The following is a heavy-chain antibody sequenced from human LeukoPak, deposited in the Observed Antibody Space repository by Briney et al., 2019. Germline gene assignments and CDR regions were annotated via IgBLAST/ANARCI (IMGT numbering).Heavy chain of an antibody. D-gene: IGHD3-16*01. CDR2: INHSGST. V-gene: IGHV4-34*01. J-gene: IGHJ5*02. CDR3: ARHYGP. CDR1: GGSFSAYY. Sequence: SETLSLTCAVYGGSFSAYYWSWIRQPPGKGPEWIGEINHSGSTNYNPSLKSRVTISVVTSKNQFSLKLSSVTAADTAVYYCARHYGPWGQGTLVAVSS.